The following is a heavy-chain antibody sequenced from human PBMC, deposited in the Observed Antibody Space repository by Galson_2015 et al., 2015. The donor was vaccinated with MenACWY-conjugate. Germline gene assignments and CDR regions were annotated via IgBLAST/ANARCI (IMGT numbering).Heavy chain of an antibody. D-gene: IGHD2-8*02. Sequence: LSLTCAASGAAISSTDYYGAWIRPSPRKGLEWIGTVFYNGTTSSTPSLKSRVTISVDTSNNQVSLTLNSATAADTAVYFCAREASYCPGGTCGYFRGPGTLVTVSS. J-gene: IGHJ4*02. V-gene: IGHV4-39*07. CDR2: VFYNGTT. CDR1: GAAISSTDYY. CDR3: AREASYCPGGTCGYF.